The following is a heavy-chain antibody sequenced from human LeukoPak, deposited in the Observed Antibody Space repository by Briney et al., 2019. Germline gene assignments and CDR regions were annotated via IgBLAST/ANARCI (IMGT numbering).Heavy chain of an antibody. D-gene: IGHD1-20*01. CDR1: GFMFSSHW. V-gene: IGHV3-7*01. Sequence: PGGSLRLSCAASGFMFSSHWMGWVRQAPGKGLEWVANIKHDGSEKYYVDSLKGRFAISRDNAKNSLYLQMNSLRAEDTAVYYCAIYNWNSRRELDYWGQGTLVTVTS. J-gene: IGHJ4*02. CDR3: AIYNWNSRRELDY. CDR2: IKHDGSEK.